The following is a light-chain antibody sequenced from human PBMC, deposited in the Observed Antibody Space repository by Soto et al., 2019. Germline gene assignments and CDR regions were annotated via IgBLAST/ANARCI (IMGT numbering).Light chain of an antibody. CDR3: AAWDDSLSVL. J-gene: IGLJ2*01. V-gene: IGLV1-47*01. Sequence: QSVLTQPPSASGTPGQRVTISCSGSSSNIGSYYVYWYQQLPGTAPKLLIYRNNHRPSGVPDRFSGSKSGTSASLAISGLRSEDEADYYCAAWDDSLSVLFGGGTKLTVL. CDR1: SSNIGSYY. CDR2: RNN.